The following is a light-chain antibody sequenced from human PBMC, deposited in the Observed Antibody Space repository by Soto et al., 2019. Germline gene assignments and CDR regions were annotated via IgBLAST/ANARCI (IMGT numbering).Light chain of an antibody. V-gene: IGKV1-9*01. CDR1: QGISSY. Sequence: IQLTQSPSSLSASVGDRVTITCRASQGISSYLAWYQQKPGKAPKLLIYAASTLQSGVPSRFSGSGSGTNFTLTINSLQPEDFATYYCQQLNSYPITFGQETRLEIK. CDR3: QQLNSYPIT. J-gene: IGKJ5*01. CDR2: AAS.